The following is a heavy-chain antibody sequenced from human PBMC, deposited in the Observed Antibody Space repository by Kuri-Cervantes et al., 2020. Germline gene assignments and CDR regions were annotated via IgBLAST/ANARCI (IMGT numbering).Heavy chain of an antibody. CDR1: GGSISTYC. CDR3: ARETRDYGDANYYYYMDV. D-gene: IGHD4-17*01. Sequence: GSLRLSCTVSGGSISTYCWSWIRQPPGKGLEWIGYIYYSGSTNYNPSLKSRVTISVDRSKNQFSLKLSSVTAADTAVYYCARETRDYGDANYYYYMDVWGKGTTVTVSS. J-gene: IGHJ6*03. CDR2: IYYSGST. V-gene: IGHV4-59*12.